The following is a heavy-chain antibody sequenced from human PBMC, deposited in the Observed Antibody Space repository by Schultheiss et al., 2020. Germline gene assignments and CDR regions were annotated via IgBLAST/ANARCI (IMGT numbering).Heavy chain of an antibody. CDR1: GYTFTSYD. V-gene: IGHV1-46*03. J-gene: IGHJ4*02. CDR3: AREGYYGSGSYGY. CDR2: INPSGGST. Sequence: ASVKVSCKASGYTFTSYDINWVRQATGQGLEWMGIINPSGGSTSYAQKFQGRVTMTRDTSTSTVYMELSSLRSEDTAVYYCAREGYYGSGSYGYWGQGTLGTVAS. D-gene: IGHD3-10*01.